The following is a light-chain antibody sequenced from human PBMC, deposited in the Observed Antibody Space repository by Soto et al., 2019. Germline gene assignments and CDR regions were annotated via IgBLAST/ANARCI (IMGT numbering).Light chain of an antibody. Sequence: DIQMTQSPASLSSSVGDRATITCRASQSISSYLNWYQQKPGKAPKLLIYAASSLQSGVPSRFSGSGSGTDFTLTISSLQHEDVATYYCQQSYRTPRTFGQGTKVEIK. CDR2: AAS. CDR3: QQSYRTPRT. CDR1: QSISSY. V-gene: IGKV1-39*01. J-gene: IGKJ1*01.